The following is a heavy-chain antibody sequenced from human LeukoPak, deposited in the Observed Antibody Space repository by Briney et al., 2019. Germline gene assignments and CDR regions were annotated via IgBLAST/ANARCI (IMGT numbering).Heavy chain of an antibody. CDR1: GFPFSSYA. Sequence: GSLLLSCAASGFPFSSYAMGWVRQAPGKGLEWIGYIYYSGTTNYNPSLKSRVTISVDTSKNQFSLKLSSVTAADTAVYYCARARREWKIDTFDMWGQGTMVTVSS. CDR2: IYYSGTT. D-gene: IGHD3-3*01. V-gene: IGHV4-59*01. CDR3: ARARREWKIDTFDM. J-gene: IGHJ3*02.